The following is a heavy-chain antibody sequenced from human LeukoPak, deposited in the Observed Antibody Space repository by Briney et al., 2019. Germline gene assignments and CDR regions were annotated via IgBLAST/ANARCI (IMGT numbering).Heavy chain of an antibody. CDR1: GGSFSGYY. Sequence: SETLSLTCAVYGGSFSGYYWSWIRQPPGKGLEWIGEINHSGSTNYNPSLRSRVTISVDTSKNQFSLKLSSVTAADTAVYYCASLSTLDCSSTSCFTYYYGMDVWGQGTTVTVSS. CDR2: INHSGST. D-gene: IGHD2-2*01. V-gene: IGHV4-34*01. CDR3: ASLSTLDCSSTSCFTYYYGMDV. J-gene: IGHJ6*02.